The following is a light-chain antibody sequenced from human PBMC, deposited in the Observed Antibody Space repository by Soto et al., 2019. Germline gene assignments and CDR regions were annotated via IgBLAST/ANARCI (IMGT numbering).Light chain of an antibody. Sequence: QSVVTQPASVSGSPGLSITISCTGTSSDIGAYNFVSWYQQHPGKAPKLMLYDVNIRPSGVSNRFSGSKSGNTASLTISGLQAEDEADYYCTSWTTSTTMIFGGGTKLTVL. CDR3: TSWTTSTTMI. CDR1: SSDIGAYNF. CDR2: DVN. V-gene: IGLV2-14*03. J-gene: IGLJ2*01.